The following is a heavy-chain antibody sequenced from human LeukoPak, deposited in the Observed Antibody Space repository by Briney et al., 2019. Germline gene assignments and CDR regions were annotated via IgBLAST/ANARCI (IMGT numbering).Heavy chain of an antibody. V-gene: IGHV3-74*01. CDR2: INSDGNTT. J-gene: IGHJ4*02. CDR1: TFTFRTYW. CDR3: ARGGPIDY. Sequence: PGGSLRLSCAASTFTFRTYWMSWVRHAPGQGLVWVSRINSDGNTTSYVDSGKGRLTISRDNAKSTLYLQMNRLRAEYTAVYYCARGGPIDYWGQGTLVTVSS.